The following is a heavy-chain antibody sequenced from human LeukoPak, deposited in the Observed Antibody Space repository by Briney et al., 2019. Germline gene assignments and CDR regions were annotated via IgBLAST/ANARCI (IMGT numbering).Heavy chain of an antibody. J-gene: IGHJ4*02. D-gene: IGHD3-22*01. CDR3: AKDRYDSSGYYLDY. V-gene: IGHV3-23*01. CDR2: IRVNGDST. Sequence: PGGSLRLSCAASGFTFSNYAVNWVRQAPGKGLEWVSTIRVNGDSTFYADSAKGRFTISRDNSKNTLYLQMNSLRAEDTAVYYCAKDRYDSSGYYLDYWGQGTLVTVSS. CDR1: GFTFSNYA.